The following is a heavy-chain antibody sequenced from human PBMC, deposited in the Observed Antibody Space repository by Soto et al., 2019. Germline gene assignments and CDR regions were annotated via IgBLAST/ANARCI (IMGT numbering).Heavy chain of an antibody. D-gene: IGHD3-10*01. CDR3: ARDQTFGEYDY. Sequence: EVQLVESGGGLVQPGGSLRLSCAASGFTFSSYSMNWVRQAPGKGLEWVSYISSSSTIYYADSVKGRFTISRDNAKNSLYLQMNSLRAEDTAVYYCARDQTFGEYDYWGQGTLVTVSS. CDR2: ISSSSTI. J-gene: IGHJ4*02. CDR1: GFTFSSYS. V-gene: IGHV3-48*01.